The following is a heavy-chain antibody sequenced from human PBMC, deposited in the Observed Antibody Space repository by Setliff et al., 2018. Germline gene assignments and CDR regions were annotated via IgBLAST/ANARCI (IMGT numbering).Heavy chain of an antibody. D-gene: IGHD2-15*01. J-gene: IGHJ3*02. CDR3: ARGRQRGGYCSGSSCSGALEI. V-gene: IGHV4-34*01. CDR2: INHSGST. Sequence: SETLSLTCAVYGGSFSTYYWIWIRQPPGKGLEWIGEINHSGSTNYNPSLKSRVTISVDTSKNQFSLKLNSVTAADTAVYYCARGRQRGGYCSGSSCSGALEIWGQGTMVTVSS. CDR1: GGSFSTYY.